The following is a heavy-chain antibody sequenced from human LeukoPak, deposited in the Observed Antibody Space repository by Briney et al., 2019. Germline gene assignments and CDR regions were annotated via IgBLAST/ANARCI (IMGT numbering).Heavy chain of an antibody. Sequence: WVSLRLSCAASGFTFSSYGMHWVRQAPGKGLEWVAVIWYDGSNQYYGDSVKGRFTISRDNSKNTVYLQMNSLRAEDTAVYYCARGQGFKIGQDWGQGTLVTVSP. D-gene: IGHD2/OR15-2a*01. CDR2: IWYDGSNQ. CDR1: GFTFSSYG. V-gene: IGHV3-33*01. J-gene: IGHJ4*02. CDR3: ARGQGFKIGQD.